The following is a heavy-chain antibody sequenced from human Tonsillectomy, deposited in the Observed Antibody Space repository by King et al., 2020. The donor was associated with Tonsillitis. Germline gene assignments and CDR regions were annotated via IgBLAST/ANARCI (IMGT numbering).Heavy chain of an antibody. Sequence: VQLVESGGGLVQPGGSLRLSCAVSGFTVSSNYMSWVRQGPGKGLEWVSAIYRGGNTYYADSVKGRFTISRHNSKNTLYLQMNSLRAEDTAVYYCAREFRDFGELFFDYWGQGTLVTVSS. CDR1: GFTVSSNY. CDR2: IYRGGNT. V-gene: IGHV3-53*04. CDR3: AREFRDFGELFFDY. J-gene: IGHJ4*02. D-gene: IGHD3-10*01.